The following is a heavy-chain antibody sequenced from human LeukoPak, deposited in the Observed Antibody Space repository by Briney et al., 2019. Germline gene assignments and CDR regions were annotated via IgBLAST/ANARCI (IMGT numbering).Heavy chain of an antibody. V-gene: IGHV4-38-2*01. CDR3: ERLRDLYNCLAP. Sequence: PSETLSLTCAVSGYSINSGYYWGWIRQPPGKGLEWIGSISHSGSIYYNPSLKSRVTISVDTSKNQFSLKPRSVTAADTAVYYCERLRDLYNCLAPWGQGTLVTVSS. D-gene: IGHD5-24*01. CDR1: GYSINSGYY. J-gene: IGHJ5*02. CDR2: ISHSGSI.